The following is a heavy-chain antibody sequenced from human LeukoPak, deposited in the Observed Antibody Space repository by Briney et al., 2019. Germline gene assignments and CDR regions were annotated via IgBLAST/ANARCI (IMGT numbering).Heavy chain of an antibody. Sequence: ASVKVSCKASGYTFTGYYMHWVRQAPGQGLEWMGWINPNSGGTNYAQKFQGRITVTRDTYISTAYMELSRLRSDDTALYYCAKTTQQLVTYYYKGMDVGGQGTTVTVSS. CDR2: INPNSGGT. V-gene: IGHV1-2*02. D-gene: IGHD6-13*01. CDR3: AKTTQQLVTYYYKGMDV. J-gene: IGHJ6*02. CDR1: GYTFTGYY.